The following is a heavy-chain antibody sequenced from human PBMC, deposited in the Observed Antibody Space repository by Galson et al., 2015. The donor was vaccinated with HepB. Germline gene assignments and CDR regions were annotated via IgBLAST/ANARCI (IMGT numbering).Heavy chain of an antibody. V-gene: IGHV1-2*06. Sequence: SVKVSCKASGYTFTGYYIHWVRQAPGQGLEWMGRINPNSGEINYAQAFQGRVTMTRETSISTAYMELSGLRSDDTAVYYCARGTRYSASDYWGQGTLVTVSS. J-gene: IGHJ4*02. CDR2: INPNSGEI. CDR1: GYTFTGYY. CDR3: ARGTRYSASDY. D-gene: IGHD5-18*01.